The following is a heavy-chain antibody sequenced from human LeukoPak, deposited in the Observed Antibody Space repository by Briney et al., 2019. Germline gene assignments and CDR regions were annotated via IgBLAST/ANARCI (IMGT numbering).Heavy chain of an antibody. CDR3: ARETPRRGETRDGYR. Sequence: GGSLRLSCAASGFTFSSYAMNWVRQVPGKGLECLANIKEDGSETYYADSVKGRFTISRDNPKNLLFLQINSLRVEDTAVYYCARETPRRGETRDGYRWGQGTVVPVSS. CDR2: IKEDGSET. CDR1: GFTFSSYA. V-gene: IGHV3-7*01. J-gene: IGHJ4*02. D-gene: IGHD5-24*01.